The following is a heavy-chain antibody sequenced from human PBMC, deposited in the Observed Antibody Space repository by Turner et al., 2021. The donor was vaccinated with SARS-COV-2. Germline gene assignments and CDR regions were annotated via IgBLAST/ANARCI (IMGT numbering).Heavy chain of an antibody. V-gene: IGHV3-30*18. J-gene: IGHJ4*02. CDR1: GFTFSSYG. D-gene: IGHD2-15*01. CDR2: ISYDGSNK. CDR3: ANRIVVVVTDTNAFDY. Sequence: QVQLGETGGGVAQPGMHLIVSCSAAGFTFSSYGMHWVRQAPGKGLEWVAVISYDGSNKFYADSVKGRFTISRDNSKNTMYLQMNSLRAEDTDVNYGANRIVVVVTDTNAFDYWGQGTLVTVSS.